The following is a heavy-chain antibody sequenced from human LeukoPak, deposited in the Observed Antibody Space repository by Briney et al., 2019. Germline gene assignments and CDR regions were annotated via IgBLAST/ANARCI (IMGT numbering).Heavy chain of an antibody. D-gene: IGHD3-16*01. Sequence: PSETLSLTCTVSGGSISSYYWSWIRQPPVKGLEWIGYTYYSGSTNYNPSLKSRVTISKDMSKNQFSLRLTSVTAADTAVYYCARVGGAPLGAFDIWGQGTMVTVSS. V-gene: IGHV4-59*01. CDR1: GGSISSYY. CDR2: TYYSGST. J-gene: IGHJ3*02. CDR3: ARVGGAPLGAFDI.